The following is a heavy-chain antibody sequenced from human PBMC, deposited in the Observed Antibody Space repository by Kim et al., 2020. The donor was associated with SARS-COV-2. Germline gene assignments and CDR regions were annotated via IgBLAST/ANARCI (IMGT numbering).Heavy chain of an antibody. CDR3: ARLEYSSSSVANDY. CDR1: GGSFSGYY. J-gene: IGHJ4*02. Sequence: SETLSLTCAVYGGSFSGYYWSWIRQPPGKGLEWIGEINHSGSTNYNPSLKSRVTISVDTSKNQFSLKLSSVTAADTAVYYCARLEYSSSSVANDYWGQGT. D-gene: IGHD6-6*01. V-gene: IGHV4-34*01. CDR2: INHSGST.